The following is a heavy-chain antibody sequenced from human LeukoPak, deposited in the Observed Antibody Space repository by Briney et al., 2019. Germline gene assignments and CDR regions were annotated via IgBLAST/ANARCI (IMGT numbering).Heavy chain of an antibody. J-gene: IGHJ6*04. V-gene: IGHV3-30*18. CDR3: AKTPRKDYYYGMDV. Sequence: GGSLRLSCAASGFTFSSYGMHWVRQAPGKGLEWVAVISYDGSNKYYADSVKVRFTISRDNSKNTLYLQMNSLRAEDTAVYYCAKTPRKDYYYGMDVWGKGTTVTVSS. CDR2: ISYDGSNK. CDR1: GFTFSSYG.